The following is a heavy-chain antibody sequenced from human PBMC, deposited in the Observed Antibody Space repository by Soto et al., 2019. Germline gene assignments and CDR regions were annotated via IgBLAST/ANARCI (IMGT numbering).Heavy chain of an antibody. CDR2: IIPIFGTA. Sequence: QVQLVQSGAEVKKPGSSVKVSCKASGGTFSSYAISWVRQAPGQGLEWMGGIIPIFGTANYAQKFQGRVNITAEECASTAYMALSSLSSEDTAVYYCARASRYCSGGSCYFLPGMDYWGQGTLFTVSS. CDR1: GGTFSSYA. V-gene: IGHV1-69*12. CDR3: ARASRYCSGGSCYFLPGMDY. J-gene: IGHJ4*02. D-gene: IGHD2-15*01.